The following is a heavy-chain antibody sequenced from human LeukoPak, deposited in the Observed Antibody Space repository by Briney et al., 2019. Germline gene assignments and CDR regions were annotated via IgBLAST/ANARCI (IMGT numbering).Heavy chain of an antibody. Sequence: SETLSLTCTVSGGSISSSSYYWGWIRQPPGKGLEWIGSIYYSGSTNHSPSLKSRVTMSVDTFKNQFSLELSSVTAADTAVYYCARSYSSGSYYFDYWGQGTLVTVSS. CDR3: ARSYSSGSYYFDY. D-gene: IGHD6-19*01. J-gene: IGHJ4*02. CDR1: GGSISSSSYY. V-gene: IGHV4-39*01. CDR2: IYYSGST.